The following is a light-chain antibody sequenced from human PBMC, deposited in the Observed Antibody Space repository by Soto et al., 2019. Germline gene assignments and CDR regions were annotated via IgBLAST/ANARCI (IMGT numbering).Light chain of an antibody. Sequence: EVVLTQSPVTLSLSPGERATLSCRARQSVSSPSLAWYQQNPGQPPRLLFYGASSRATDIPDRFIGSGSGTEVTRTIARLAPEDFAMYDCQQYGSSPCTVGPGTKVDI. CDR3: QQYGSSPCT. V-gene: IGKV3-20*01. CDR2: GAS. J-gene: IGKJ3*01. CDR1: QSVSSPS.